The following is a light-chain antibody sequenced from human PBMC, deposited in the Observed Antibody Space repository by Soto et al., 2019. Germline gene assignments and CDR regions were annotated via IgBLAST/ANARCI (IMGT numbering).Light chain of an antibody. V-gene: IGLV4-69*01. CDR2: LNSDGSH. CDR3: QTWGPGIPRVL. J-gene: IGLJ2*01. CDR1: SGHSSYA. Sequence: QSVLTQSPSASASLGASVKLTCTLSSGHSSYAIAWHQQQPEKGPRYLMKLNSDGSHSKGDGIPDRFSGSSSGTERYLTISSLQSEDEADYYCQTWGPGIPRVLFGGGTKLTVL.